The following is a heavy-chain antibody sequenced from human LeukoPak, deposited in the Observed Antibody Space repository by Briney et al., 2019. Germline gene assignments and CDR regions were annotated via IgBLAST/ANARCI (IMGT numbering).Heavy chain of an antibody. J-gene: IGHJ5*02. CDR1: GGSISSSSYY. D-gene: IGHD6-19*01. CDR3: ARHQISGGWPSGGLGWVWFDP. CDR2: IYYSGST. V-gene: IGHV4-39*01. Sequence: SETLSLTCTVSGGSISSSSYYWGWIRQPPGKGLEWIGSIYYSGSTYYNPSLKSRVTISVDTSKNQFSLKLSSVTAADTAVYYRARHQISGGWPSGGLGWVWFDPWGQGTLVTVSS.